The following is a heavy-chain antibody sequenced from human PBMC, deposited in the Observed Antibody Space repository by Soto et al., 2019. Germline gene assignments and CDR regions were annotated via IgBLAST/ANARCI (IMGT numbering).Heavy chain of an antibody. D-gene: IGHD3-16*01. CDR2: ISRDGWT. V-gene: IGHV3-53*04. Sequence: PGGSLRLSCAASGFTVSSYYMNWVRRAPGKGLEWVSVISRDGWTADLQSVKGRFTISRHDAQNTVFLQMNNLRAEDTAVYYCARDLDVRYYDLNGLGDAFDLWGQGTMVTVSS. J-gene: IGHJ3*01. CDR3: ARDLDVRYYDLNGLGDAFDL. CDR1: GFTVSSYY.